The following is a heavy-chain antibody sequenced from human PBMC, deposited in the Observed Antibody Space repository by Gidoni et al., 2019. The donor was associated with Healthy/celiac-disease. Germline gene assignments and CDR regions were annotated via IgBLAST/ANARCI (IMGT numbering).Heavy chain of an antibody. Sequence: QVQLVESGGGVVQPGRSLRLPCAASGFTFSSSGMHWVRQAPGKGLEWVAVIWYDGSNKYDADSVKGRFTISRDNSKNTLYLQMNSLRAEDTAVYYCARVSPYCGGDCYSFDIWGQGTMVTVSS. J-gene: IGHJ3*02. D-gene: IGHD2-21*02. CDR3: ARVSPYCGGDCYSFDI. V-gene: IGHV3-33*01. CDR2: IWYDGSNK. CDR1: GFTFSSSG.